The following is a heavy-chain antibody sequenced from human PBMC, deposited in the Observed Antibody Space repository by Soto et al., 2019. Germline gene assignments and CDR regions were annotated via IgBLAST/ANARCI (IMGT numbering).Heavy chain of an antibody. D-gene: IGHD1-26*01. V-gene: IGHV3-53*01. CDR3: ARYSGTYGRDV. CDR2: LYSDGNT. Sequence: EVQLVESGGGLIQPGGSLRLSCAASGFTVSSNYFTWVRQAPGKGLEWVSVLYSDGNTYYADSVKGRFTISRDSSKNTLYLQMNNLRAEDTAVDYYARYSGTYGRDVWAQGTTVTFSS. CDR1: GFTVSSNY. J-gene: IGHJ6*02.